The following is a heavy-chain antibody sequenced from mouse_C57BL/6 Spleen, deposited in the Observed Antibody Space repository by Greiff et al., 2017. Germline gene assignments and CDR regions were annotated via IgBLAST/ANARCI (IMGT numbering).Heavy chain of an antibody. CDR1: GYAFTNYL. CDR3: ARSNPYYFDY. J-gene: IGHJ2*01. Sequence: QVQLQQSGAELVRPGTSVKVSCKASGYAFTNYLIEWVKQRPGQGLEWIGVINPGSGGTNYNEKFKGKATLTADKSSSTAYMQLSSLTSEDSAVYFCARSNPYYFDYWGQGTTLTVSS. CDR2: INPGSGGT. V-gene: IGHV1-54*01. D-gene: IGHD2-5*01.